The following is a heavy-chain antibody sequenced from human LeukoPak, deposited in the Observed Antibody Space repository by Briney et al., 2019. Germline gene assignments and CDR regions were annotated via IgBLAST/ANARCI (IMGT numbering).Heavy chain of an antibody. CDR3: ARDGGTARDRADYFDY. D-gene: IGHD1-1*01. CDR2: ISYDGSSK. Sequence: GGSLRLSCAASGFTFTSCTMHWVRQAPGKGPEWVALISYDGSSKYYADSVKGRFTISRDNSKNTLYPQMNSLRAEDTAVYYCARDGGTARDRADYFDYWGQGTLVTVSS. J-gene: IGHJ4*02. V-gene: IGHV3-30-3*01. CDR1: GFTFTSCT.